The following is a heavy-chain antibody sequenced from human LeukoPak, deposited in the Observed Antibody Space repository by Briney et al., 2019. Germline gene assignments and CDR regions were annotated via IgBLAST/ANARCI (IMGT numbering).Heavy chain of an antibody. V-gene: IGHV3-30*18. D-gene: IGHD1-26*01. CDR2: ISFDGSNK. J-gene: IGHJ3*02. Sequence: GGSLRLSCAASGFTFSNYGMHWVRQAPGKGLEWVAVISFDGSNKYYADSVKGRFTISRDNSKNTLYLQMNSLRDEDTAVYYCAKSIVGATGDAFDIWGQGTMVTVSS. CDR1: GFTFSNYG. CDR3: AKSIVGATGDAFDI.